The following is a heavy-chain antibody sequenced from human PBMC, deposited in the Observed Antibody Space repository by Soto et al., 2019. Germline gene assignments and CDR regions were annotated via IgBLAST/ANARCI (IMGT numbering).Heavy chain of an antibody. CDR1: GCTFTTFW. J-gene: IGHJ5*02. CDR2: IDPRDSYT. Sequence: ESLKISFTGFGCTFTTFWISWVRQMPGRGLEWMGRIDPRDSYTNYSPSFQGHVTISVDKSISTAYLQWGSLKASDTAMYYCARLYCTSSTCDSWFDPWGQGTLVTVSS. V-gene: IGHV5-10-1*01. CDR3: ARLYCTSSTCDSWFDP. D-gene: IGHD2-2*01.